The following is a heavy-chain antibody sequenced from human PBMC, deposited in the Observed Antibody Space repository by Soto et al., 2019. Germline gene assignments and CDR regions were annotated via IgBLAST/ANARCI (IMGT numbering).Heavy chain of an antibody. V-gene: IGHV3-21*04. CDR2: IGNDPSYL. Sequence: PGGSLRLSCEASGFSFSRHSMNWVRQAPGKGLEWVSSIGNDPSYLYYAGSVKGRFTISRDNAKNSLYLQMNSLRAEDTAVYYCAKSPGMYYYDSSGYYHYDYWGQGTLVTVSS. D-gene: IGHD3-22*01. CDR3: AKSPGMYYYDSSGYYHYDY. CDR1: GFSFSRHS. J-gene: IGHJ4*02.